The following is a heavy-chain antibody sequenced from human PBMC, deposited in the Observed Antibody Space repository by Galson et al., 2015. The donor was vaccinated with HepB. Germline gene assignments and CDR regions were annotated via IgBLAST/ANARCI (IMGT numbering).Heavy chain of an antibody. J-gene: IGHJ4*02. CDR1: GFTFSGSA. D-gene: IGHD6-13*01. CDR2: IGSKANSYAT. V-gene: IGHV3-73*01. Sequence: SLRLSCAASGFTFSGSAMHWVRQASGRGLEWVGRIGSKANSYATAYAASVKGRFTISRDDSKNTAYMQMNSQKTEDTAVYYCTRLGDLSGYSSLWGQGTLVTVSS. CDR3: TRLGDLSGYSSL.